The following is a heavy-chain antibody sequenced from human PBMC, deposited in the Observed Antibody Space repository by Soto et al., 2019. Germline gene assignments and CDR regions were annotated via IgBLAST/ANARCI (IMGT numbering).Heavy chain of an antibody. V-gene: IGHV3-30-3*01. Sequence: GGSLRLSCAASGFTFSSYAMHWVRQAPGKGLEWVAVISYDGSNKYYADSVKGRFTISRDNSKNTLYLQMNSLRAEDTAVYYCARDLLRYYDSSGYYYWPGNFDYWGQGTPVTVSS. CDR2: ISYDGSNK. J-gene: IGHJ4*02. CDR1: GFTFSSYA. CDR3: ARDLLRYYDSSGYYYWPGNFDY. D-gene: IGHD3-22*01.